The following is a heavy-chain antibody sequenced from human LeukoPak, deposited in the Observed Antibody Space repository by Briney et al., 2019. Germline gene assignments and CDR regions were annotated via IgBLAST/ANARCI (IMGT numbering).Heavy chain of an antibody. Sequence: PSETLSLTCTVSGGYISSYYWSWIRQPPGKGLECIGYIYYSGSTNYNPSLKSRVTISVDTSKNQFSLKLSSVTAADTAVYYCARGSYCSGGSCYPDAFDIWGQGTMVTVSS. V-gene: IGHV4-59*01. CDR1: GGYISSYY. J-gene: IGHJ3*02. CDR2: IYYSGST. CDR3: ARGSYCSGGSCYPDAFDI. D-gene: IGHD2-15*01.